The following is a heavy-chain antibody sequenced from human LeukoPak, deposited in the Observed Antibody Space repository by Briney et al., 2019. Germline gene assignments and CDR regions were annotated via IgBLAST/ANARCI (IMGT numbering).Heavy chain of an antibody. CDR3: ASSPYYDFWSGDNRFDP. Sequence: GSSVKVSCKASGGTFSSYTISWVRQAPGQGLEWMGRIIPILGIANYAQKFQGRVTITADKSTSTAYMELSSLRSEDTAVYYCASSPYYDFWSGDNRFDPWGQGTLVTVSS. D-gene: IGHD3-3*01. CDR1: GGTFSSYT. V-gene: IGHV1-69*02. J-gene: IGHJ5*02. CDR2: IIPILGIA.